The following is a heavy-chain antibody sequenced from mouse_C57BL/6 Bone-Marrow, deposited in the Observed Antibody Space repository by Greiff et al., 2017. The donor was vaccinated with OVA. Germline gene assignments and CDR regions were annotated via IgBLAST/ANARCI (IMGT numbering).Heavy chain of an antibody. J-gene: IGHJ3*01. CDR2: IDPSDSYT. D-gene: IGHD2-1*01. Sequence: QVQLQQSGAELVMPGASVKLSCKASGYTFTSYWMHWVKQRPGQGLEWIGEIDPSDSYTNYNQKFKGKSTLTVDKSSSTAYMQLSSLTSEDSAVYYCARRGVYYGNYGAWFAYWGQGTLVTVSA. CDR1: GYTFTSYW. V-gene: IGHV1-69*01. CDR3: ARRGVYYGNYGAWFAY.